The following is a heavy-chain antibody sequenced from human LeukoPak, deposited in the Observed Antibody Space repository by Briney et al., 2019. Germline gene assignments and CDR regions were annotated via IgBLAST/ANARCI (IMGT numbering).Heavy chain of an antibody. D-gene: IGHD4-17*01. CDR2: ISYDGSNK. V-gene: IGHV3-30*18. Sequence: PGRSLRLSSAASGFTFSSYGMHWVRQAPGKGLEWVAVISYDGSNKYYADSVKGRFTISRDNSKNTLYLQMNSLRAEDTAVYYCAKGDGRGDYEKNFDYWGQGTLVTVSS. CDR3: AKGDGRGDYEKNFDY. J-gene: IGHJ4*02. CDR1: GFTFSSYG.